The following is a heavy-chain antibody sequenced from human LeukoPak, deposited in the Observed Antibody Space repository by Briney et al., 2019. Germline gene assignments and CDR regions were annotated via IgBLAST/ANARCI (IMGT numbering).Heavy chain of an antibody. D-gene: IGHD1-26*01. J-gene: IGHJ4*02. CDR1: GFTFSSYS. CDR2: ISGSGGST. V-gene: IGHV3-23*01. CDR3: AKDRSGAGATGRGDY. Sequence: GGSLRLSCAASGFTFSSYSMNWVRQAPGKGLEWVSAISGSGGSTYYADSVKGRFTISRDNSKNTLYLQMNSLRAEDTAVYYCAKDRSGAGATGRGDYWGQGTLVTVSS.